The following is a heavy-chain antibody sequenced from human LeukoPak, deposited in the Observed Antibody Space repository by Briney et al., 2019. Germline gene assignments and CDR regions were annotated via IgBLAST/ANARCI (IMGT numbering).Heavy chain of an antibody. CDR2: IYSGGST. D-gene: IGHD5-12*01. J-gene: IGHJ4*02. Sequence: GGSLRLSCAASGFTVSSNYMSWVRQAPGKGLEWVSVIYSGGSTYYADSVKGRFTISRDNSKNTLYLQMNSLRAEDTAVYYCAKDRPTWPIDYWGQGTLVTVSS. V-gene: IGHV3-53*01. CDR3: AKDRPTWPIDY. CDR1: GFTVSSNY.